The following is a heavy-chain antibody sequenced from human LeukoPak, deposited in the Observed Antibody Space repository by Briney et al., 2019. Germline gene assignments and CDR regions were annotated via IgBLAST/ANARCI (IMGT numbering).Heavy chain of an antibody. D-gene: IGHD1-7*01. CDR2: TSYDGSHQ. CDR3: TRVKATGTYSSAMEV. V-gene: IGHV3-30*04. J-gene: IGHJ6*03. Sequence: GRSLRLSCAGSGFIFSHYAMHWVRQAPGKGLEWVAITSYDGSHQYYADSVKGRFTLSRDDSKSTLYLQMNSLRAEDTAVYYCTRVKATGTYSSAMEVWGKGATVTVSS. CDR1: GFIFSHYA.